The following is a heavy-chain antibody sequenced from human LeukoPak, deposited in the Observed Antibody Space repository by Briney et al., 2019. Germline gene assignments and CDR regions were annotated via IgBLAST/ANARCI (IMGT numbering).Heavy chain of an antibody. V-gene: IGHV4-4*09. CDR1: AASISNQY. Sequence: SETLSLTCAVSAASISNQYWSWIRHPPGKGREWIGYISTSGPTNYNPSIKSRLSISIHTSKNRFSLNLNLVTAAAAVVYYCASPRSGYRYTFDYWGQGALVTVSS. J-gene: IGHJ4*02. CDR2: ISTSGPT. D-gene: IGHD3-22*01. CDR3: ASPRSGYRYTFDY.